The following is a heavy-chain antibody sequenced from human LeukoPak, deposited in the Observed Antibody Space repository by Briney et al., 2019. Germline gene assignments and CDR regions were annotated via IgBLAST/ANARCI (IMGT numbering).Heavy chain of an antibody. V-gene: IGHV4-59*08. J-gene: IGHJ4*02. CDR2: IYYSVST. CDR3: ARGGNSFDF. CDR1: GASISSYY. D-gene: IGHD3-16*01. Sequence: SETLSLTCTVSGASISSYYWSWIRQPPGKGLEWIGYIYYSVSTRYNPSLKSPVTISVDTSKNQFSLKLSPVTAADTAVYYCARGGNSFDFWGQGTLVTVSS.